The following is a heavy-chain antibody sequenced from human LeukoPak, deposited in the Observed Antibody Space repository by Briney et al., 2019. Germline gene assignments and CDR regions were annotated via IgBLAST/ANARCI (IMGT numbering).Heavy chain of an antibody. CDR3: ASGASAGFDP. CDR1: GFTFSSYS. CDR2: ISSSSSYI. Sequence: GGSLRLSCAASGFTFSSYSMNWVRQAPGKGLEWVSSISSSSSYIYYADSVKGRFTISRDNAKNSLYLQMNSLRAEDTAVYYCASGASAGFDPWGQGTLVTVSS. D-gene: IGHD1-26*01. V-gene: IGHV3-21*01. J-gene: IGHJ5*02.